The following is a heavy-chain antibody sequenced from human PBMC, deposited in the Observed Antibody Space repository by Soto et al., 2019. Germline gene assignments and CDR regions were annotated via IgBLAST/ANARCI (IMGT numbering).Heavy chain of an antibody. D-gene: IGHD2-2*01. CDR1: GFTFSSYG. CDR3: ARDIGYCSSTSCSPEGGMDV. J-gene: IGHJ6*02. CDR2: IWYDGSNK. Sequence: GGSLRLSCAASGFTFSSYGMNWVRQAPGKGLEWVAVIWYDGSNKYYADSVKGRFTISRDNSKNTLYLQMNSLRAEDTAVYYCARDIGYCSSTSCSPEGGMDVWGQGTTVTVSS. V-gene: IGHV3-33*01.